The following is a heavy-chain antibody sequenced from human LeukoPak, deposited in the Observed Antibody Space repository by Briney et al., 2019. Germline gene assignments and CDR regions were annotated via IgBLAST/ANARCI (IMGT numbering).Heavy chain of an antibody. V-gene: IGHV4-4*07. CDR2: IYTSGST. D-gene: IGHD3-3*01. CDR3: ARTEESITIFGVVNCAWFDP. Sequence: SETLSLTCTVSGGSISSYYWSWIRQPAGKGLEWIGRIYTSGSTNYNPSLKSRVTMSVDTSKNQFSLKLSSVTAADTAVYYCARTEESITIFGVVNCAWFDPWGQGTLVTVSS. CDR1: GGSISSYY. J-gene: IGHJ5*02.